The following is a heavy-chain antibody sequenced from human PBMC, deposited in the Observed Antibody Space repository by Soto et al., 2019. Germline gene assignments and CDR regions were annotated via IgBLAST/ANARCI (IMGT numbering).Heavy chain of an antibody. CDR1: GYSFSHFW. V-gene: IGHV5-51*01. Sequence: PGESLKISCKASGYSFSHFWISWVRQVPGKGMAWMGIIYPGNSDIRYSRTFQGHLTISADESICTACLQWSSLSASDTAIYYCARGVGAKDYWGQGTQVTVSS. CDR3: ARGVGAKDY. D-gene: IGHD1-26*01. J-gene: IGHJ4*02. CDR2: IYPGNSDI.